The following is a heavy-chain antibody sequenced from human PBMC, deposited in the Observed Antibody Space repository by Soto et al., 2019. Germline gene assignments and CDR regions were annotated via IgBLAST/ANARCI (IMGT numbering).Heavy chain of an antibody. CDR2: INSDGSST. CDR1: GGTFSSYW. V-gene: IGHV3-74*01. D-gene: IGHD3-3*01. J-gene: IGHJ6*02. CDR3: AHQSLRVLEGGMDV. Sequence: GPKRLCCAAAGGTFSSYWMPWIRQAPGKGLVWVSRINSDGSSTSYADSVKGRFTISRDNAKNTLYLQMNSLRAEDTAVYYCAHQSLRVLEGGMDVWGQGTTVTVSS.